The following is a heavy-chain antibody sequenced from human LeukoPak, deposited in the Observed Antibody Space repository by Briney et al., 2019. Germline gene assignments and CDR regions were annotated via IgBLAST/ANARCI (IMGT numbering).Heavy chain of an antibody. CDR2: IYTSGST. J-gene: IGHJ4*02. CDR1: GGSISSYY. D-gene: IGHD2-2*01. V-gene: IGHV4-4*07. CDR3: ARVAGAYCSSTSCSYFDY. Sequence: SETPSLTCTVSGGSISSYYWSWIRQPAGKGLEWIGRIYTSGSTNYNPSLKSRVTMSVDTSKNQFSLKLSSVTAADTAVYYCARVAGAYCSSTSCSYFDYWGQGTLVTVSS.